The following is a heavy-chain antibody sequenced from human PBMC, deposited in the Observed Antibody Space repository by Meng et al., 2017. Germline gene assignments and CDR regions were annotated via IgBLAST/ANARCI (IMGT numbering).Heavy chain of an antibody. CDR3: ARVEWELLGWYFDY. D-gene: IGHD1-26*01. CDR1: GFTFSSYW. V-gene: IGHV3-7*04. CDR2: IKQDGSEK. Sequence: GESLKISCAASGFTFSSYWMSWVRQAPGKGLEWVANIKQDGSEKYYVDSVKGRFTISRDNAKNSLYPQMNSLRAEDTAVYYCARVEWELLGWYFDYWGQGTLVTVSS. J-gene: IGHJ4*02.